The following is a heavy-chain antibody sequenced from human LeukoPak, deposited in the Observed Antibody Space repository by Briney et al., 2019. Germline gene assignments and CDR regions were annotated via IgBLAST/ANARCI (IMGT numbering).Heavy chain of an antibody. CDR3: ARGSRYSSSSNWFDP. D-gene: IGHD6-6*01. V-gene: IGHV3-30-3*01. Sequence: GGSLRLSCAASGITFSSYAMHWVRQAPGKGLEWVAVISYDGSNKYYADSVKGRFTISRDNSKNTLYLQMNSLRAEDTAVYYCARGSRYSSSSNWFDPWGQGTLVTVSS. CDR2: ISYDGSNK. J-gene: IGHJ5*02. CDR1: GITFSSYA.